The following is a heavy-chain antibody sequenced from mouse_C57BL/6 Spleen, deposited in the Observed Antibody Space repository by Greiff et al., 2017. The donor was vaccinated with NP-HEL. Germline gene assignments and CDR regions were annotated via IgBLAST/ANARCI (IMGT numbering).Heavy chain of an antibody. CDR3: ARVSNYVLYYAMDY. CDR2: IYPGDGDT. D-gene: IGHD2-5*01. CDR1: GYAFSSYW. Sequence: QVQLQQSGAELVKPGASVKISCKASGYAFSSYWMNWVKQRPGKGLEWIGQIYPGDGDTNYNGKFKGKATLTADKSSSTAYMQLSSLTSEDSAVYFCARVSNYVLYYAMDYWGQGTSVTVSS. V-gene: IGHV1-80*01. J-gene: IGHJ4*01.